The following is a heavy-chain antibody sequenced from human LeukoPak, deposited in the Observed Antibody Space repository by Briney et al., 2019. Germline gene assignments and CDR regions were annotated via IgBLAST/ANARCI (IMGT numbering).Heavy chain of an antibody. Sequence: SETLSLTCTVSGGSISSSSYYWGWIRQPPGKGLEWIGSIYYSGSTYYNPSLKSRVTISVDTSKNQFSLKLSSVTAADTAVYYCARRKVNYYGSGSYYKGWFDPWGQGTLVTVSS. CDR1: GGSISSSSYY. V-gene: IGHV4-39*07. CDR3: ARRKVNYYGSGSYYKGWFDP. D-gene: IGHD3-10*01. J-gene: IGHJ5*02. CDR2: IYYSGST.